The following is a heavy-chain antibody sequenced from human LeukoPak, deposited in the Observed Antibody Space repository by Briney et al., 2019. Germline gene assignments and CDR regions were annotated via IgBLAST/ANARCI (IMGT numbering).Heavy chain of an antibody. J-gene: IGHJ5*01. Sequence: PGGSLRLSCAASGFTFSSYWMNWLRQAPGKGLEWVANVKQDGSEKYYVDSVKGRFTISRDNAKNSLYLQMNSLRAEDTAVYYCAKEGDYPILTYDSWGQGALVTVSS. CDR1: GFTFSSYW. D-gene: IGHD4-17*01. CDR2: VKQDGSEK. V-gene: IGHV3-7*01. CDR3: AKEGDYPILTYDS.